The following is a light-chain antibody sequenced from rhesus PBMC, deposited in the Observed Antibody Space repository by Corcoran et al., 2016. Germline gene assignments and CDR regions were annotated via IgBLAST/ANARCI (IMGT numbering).Light chain of an antibody. CDR3: QQYSSSPYD. CDR2: KSS. Sequence: DIQMTESPSSLSASVGDTVTITCRASQSISSWLAWYQQKPGKAPKLLLYKSSTLQSGVPSRFIGSGSGTDFTLTINSLQSEDVATYYCQQYSSSPYDFGQGTKVEIK. V-gene: IGKV1-22*01. CDR1: QSISSW. J-gene: IGKJ2*01.